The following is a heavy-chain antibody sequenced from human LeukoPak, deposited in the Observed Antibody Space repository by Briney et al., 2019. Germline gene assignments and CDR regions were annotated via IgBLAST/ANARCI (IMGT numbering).Heavy chain of an antibody. D-gene: IGHD3-22*01. V-gene: IGHV1-8*02. CDR1: GYTFTSYD. Sequence: ASVKVSCKASGYTFTSYDINWVRQATGQGLEWMGWMNPNSGNTGYAQKLQGRVTMTTDTSTSTAYMELRSLRSDDTAVYYCARDGEDYYDSSGPRGLFDYWGQGTLVTVSS. CDR2: MNPNSGNT. CDR3: ARDGEDYYDSSGPRGLFDY. J-gene: IGHJ4*02.